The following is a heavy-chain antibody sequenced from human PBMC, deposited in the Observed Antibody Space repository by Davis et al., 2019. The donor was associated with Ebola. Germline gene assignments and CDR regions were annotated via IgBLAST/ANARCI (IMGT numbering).Heavy chain of an antibody. CDR2: MNHIGTT. V-gene: IGHV4-34*01. CDR1: GWSFSGYY. D-gene: IGHD6-19*01. Sequence: MPSETLSLTCAVSGWSFSGYYWSWIRQPPGKGLEWIGEMNHIGTTNYNPSLKSRVTISVDTSKNQFSLKLSSVTAADTAVYYCARGLSGWHPHDAFDIWGQGTMVTVSS. J-gene: IGHJ3*02. CDR3: ARGLSGWHPHDAFDI.